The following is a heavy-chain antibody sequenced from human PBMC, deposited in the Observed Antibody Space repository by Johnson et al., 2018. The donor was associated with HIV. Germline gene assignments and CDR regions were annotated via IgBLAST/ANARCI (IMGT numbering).Heavy chain of an antibody. J-gene: IGHJ3*02. Sequence: EVQLVESGGGLVQPGGSLRLSCAASGFTFSSYWMSWVRQAPGKGLEWVANIKQDGSEKYYLDSVKGRFTISSDNAKNSLYLQMDSLRAEDKAVYSCARDYYDLPWGYDAFDIWGQGTMVTVSS. V-gene: IGHV3-7*05. CDR1: GFTFSSYW. CDR2: IKQDGSEK. D-gene: IGHD3-22*01. CDR3: ARDYYDLPWGYDAFDI.